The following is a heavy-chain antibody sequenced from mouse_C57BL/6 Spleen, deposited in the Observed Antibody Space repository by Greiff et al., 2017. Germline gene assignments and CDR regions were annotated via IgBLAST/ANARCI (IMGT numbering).Heavy chain of an antibody. Sequence: EVMLVESGGGLVKPGGSLKLSCAASGFTFSDYGMHWVRQAPEKGLEWVAYFSSVIITIYYADTVKGRFTISRDNAKNTLCLQMTSLRSEDTAMYYCGRRIYYDYGDAMDYWGQGTSVTVSS. V-gene: IGHV5-17*01. CDR3: GRRIYYDYGDAMDY. J-gene: IGHJ4*01. CDR2: FSSVIITI. CDR1: GFTFSDYG. D-gene: IGHD2-4*01.